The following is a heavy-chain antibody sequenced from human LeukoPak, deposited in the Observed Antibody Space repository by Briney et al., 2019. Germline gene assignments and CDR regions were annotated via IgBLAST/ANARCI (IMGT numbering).Heavy chain of an antibody. D-gene: IGHD3-10*01. CDR1: AYSISSGYY. J-gene: IGHJ4*01. CDR2: IYHSGST. Sequence: PSQTLSLTCTVSAYSISSGYYWGWIRQPPGKGLEWIGSIYHSGSTYYNPSLKSRVTISVDTSKNQFSLKLSSVTAADTAVYYCARDLTAYGSGSYDYWGQEPWSPSPQ. V-gene: IGHV4-38-2*02. CDR3: ARDLTAYGSGSYDY.